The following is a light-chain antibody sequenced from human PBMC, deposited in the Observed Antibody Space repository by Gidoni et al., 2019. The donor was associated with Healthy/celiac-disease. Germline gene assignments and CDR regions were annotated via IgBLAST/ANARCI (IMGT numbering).Light chain of an antibody. CDR3: SSYTSSSTRLPGYV. V-gene: IGLV2-14*01. J-gene: IGLJ1*01. Sequence: QSALTQPASVSGSPGQSTTIPCTGTSSDVGGYNYVSWYQQHPGKAPKLMIYEVSNRPSGVSNRFSGSKSGNTASLTISGLQAEDEADYYCSSYTSSSTRLPGYVFGTGTKVTVL. CDR2: EVS. CDR1: SSDVGGYNY.